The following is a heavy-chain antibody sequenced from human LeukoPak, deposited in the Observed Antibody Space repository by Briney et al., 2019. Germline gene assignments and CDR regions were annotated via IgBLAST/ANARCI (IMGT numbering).Heavy chain of an antibody. D-gene: IGHD3-10*01. CDR2: IRSKPNNYAT. J-gene: IGHJ6*03. CDR3: AKGDYYGSGSFYYYYYMDV. CDR1: GFAFSRPA. V-gene: IGHV3-73*01. Sequence: GGSLRLSCAASGFAFSRPAMHWLRQAPGKGLEWVGRIRSKPNNYATTYSASVEGRFTISRDDSKNMTFLQMNSLQAEDTAVYYCAKGDYYGSGSFYYYYYMDVWGKGTTVTVSS.